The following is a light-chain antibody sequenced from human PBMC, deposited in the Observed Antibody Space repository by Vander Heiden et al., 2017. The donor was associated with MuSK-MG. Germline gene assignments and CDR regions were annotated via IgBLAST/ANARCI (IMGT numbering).Light chain of an antibody. CDR3: QQSDSTPQT. CDR1: QSISSY. Sequence: DIQMTQSPSSLSASVGDRVTITCRASQSISSYLNWYQQKPGKAPKLLIYAASSLQSGVPSRFSGSGSGTDFTLTISRLHPEDFATYYCQQSDSTPQTFGQGTKVEIK. J-gene: IGKJ1*01. CDR2: AAS. V-gene: IGKV1-39*01.